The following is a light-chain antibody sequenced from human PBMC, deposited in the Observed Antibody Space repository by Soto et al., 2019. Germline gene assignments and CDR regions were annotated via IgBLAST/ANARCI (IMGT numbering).Light chain of an antibody. V-gene: IGKV3-11*01. Sequence: EIVLTQSPATLSLSPGERATLSCRASQSVRNYLAWYQQKPGQAPRLLIYDASNRATGIPGRFSGSGSGTDFTLTISSLEHEDVAFYYWQQRSNWLTFGGGTKVEIK. CDR2: DAS. CDR3: QQRSNWLT. J-gene: IGKJ4*01. CDR1: QSVRNY.